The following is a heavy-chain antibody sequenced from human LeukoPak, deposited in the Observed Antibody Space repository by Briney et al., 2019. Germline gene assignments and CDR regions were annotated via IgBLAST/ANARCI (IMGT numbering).Heavy chain of an antibody. CDR3: ARHAHLAFRPSDY. J-gene: IGHJ4*02. V-gene: IGHV4-39*01. CDR1: GGSISSSKYY. Sequence: ASETLSLTCTVSGGSISSSKYYWGWIRQPPGKGLEWIGSIYCSGSTYYNPSLKSRVTISVDTSKNHFSLKLSSVTAADTAVYYCARHAHLAFRPSDYWGQGTLVTVSS. CDR2: IYCSGST. D-gene: IGHD3-3*02.